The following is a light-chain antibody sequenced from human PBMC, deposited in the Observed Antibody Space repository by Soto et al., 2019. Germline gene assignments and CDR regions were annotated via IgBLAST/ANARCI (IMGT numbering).Light chain of an antibody. CDR2: EGS. Sequence: QSVLTQPASVSGSPGQSITISRTGTSSDVGSYNLVSWYQQHPGKAPKLMIYEGSKRPSGVSNRFSGSKSGNTASLTISGLQAEDEADYYCCSYAGSSPSYVFGTGTKVTV. V-gene: IGLV2-23*01. CDR1: SSDVGSYNL. CDR3: CSYAGSSPSYV. J-gene: IGLJ1*01.